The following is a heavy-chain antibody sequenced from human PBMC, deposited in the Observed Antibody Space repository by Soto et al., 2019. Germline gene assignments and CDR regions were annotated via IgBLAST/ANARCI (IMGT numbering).Heavy chain of an antibody. CDR1: GFTFNNFW. CDR2: INSDGTTT. J-gene: IGHJ4*02. Sequence: GGSLRLSCAASGFTFNNFWMYWVRQTPEKGLVWVSGINSDGTTTIYADSVKGRFTISRDNAKNTLYLQMNSLTVEDTAIYYYVRDIRWGQGTLVTVSS. CDR3: VRDIR. V-gene: IGHV3-74*01.